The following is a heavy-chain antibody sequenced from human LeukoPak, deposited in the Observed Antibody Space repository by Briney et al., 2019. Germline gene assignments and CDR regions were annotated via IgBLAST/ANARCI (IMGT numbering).Heavy chain of an antibody. Sequence: GGSLRLSCAASRFTFSSYAMSWVRQAPGKGLEWVSAISGSGGSTYYADSVKGRFTISRDNSKNTLYLQMNSLRAEDTAVYYCAKSSYQNESSTSSSSFHYYYYYYMDVWGKGTTVTVSS. CDR2: ISGSGGST. V-gene: IGHV3-23*01. J-gene: IGHJ6*03. CDR3: AKSSYQNESSTSSSSFHYYYYYYMDV. CDR1: RFTFSSYA. D-gene: IGHD2-2*01.